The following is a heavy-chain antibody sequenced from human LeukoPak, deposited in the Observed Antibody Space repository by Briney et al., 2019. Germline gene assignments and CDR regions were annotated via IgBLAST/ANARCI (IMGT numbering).Heavy chain of an antibody. CDR2: ISSSSSYI. D-gene: IGHD1-14*01. CDR1: GFTFSSYA. V-gene: IGHV3-21*01. J-gene: IGHJ4*02. Sequence: PGGSLRLSCAASGFTFSSYAMSWVRQAPGKGLEWVSSISSSSSYIYYADSVKGRFTISRDNAKNSLYLQMNSLRAEDTAVYYCARTLGLHEEPDYWGQGTLVTVSS. CDR3: ARTLGLHEEPDY.